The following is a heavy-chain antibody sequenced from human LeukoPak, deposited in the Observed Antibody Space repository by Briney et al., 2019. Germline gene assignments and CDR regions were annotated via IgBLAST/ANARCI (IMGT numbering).Heavy chain of an antibody. D-gene: IGHD3-16*01. CDR2: IYPGDSDT. CDR1: GYSFTSYW. J-gene: IGHJ5*02. V-gene: IGHV5-51*01. Sequence: GASLKISCQGSGYSFTSYWIGWVRPMPGKGMEWMGIIYPGDSDTRYSPSFQGQVTISADKSISTAYLQWSSLKASDTAMYYCARSDDLGWFDPWGQGTLVTVSS. CDR3: ARSDDLGWFDP.